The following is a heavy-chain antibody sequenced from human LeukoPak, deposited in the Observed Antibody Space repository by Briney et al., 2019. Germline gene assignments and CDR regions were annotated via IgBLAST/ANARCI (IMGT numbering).Heavy chain of an antibody. V-gene: IGHV4-59*08. CDR2: IYYSGST. D-gene: IGHD7-27*01. CDR3: ARHRSGDLFGY. CDR1: GGSISSYY. Sequence: SETLSLTCTVSGGSISSYYWSWIRQPPGKGLEWIGYIYYSGSTNYNPSLKSRVTISVDTSKNQFSLKLSSVTAADTAVYYCARHRSGDLFGYWGQGTLVTVSS. J-gene: IGHJ4*02.